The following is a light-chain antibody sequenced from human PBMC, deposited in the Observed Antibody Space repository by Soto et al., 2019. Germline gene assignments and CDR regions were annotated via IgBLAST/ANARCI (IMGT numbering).Light chain of an antibody. CDR1: SSDVGGYYY. V-gene: IGLV2-14*01. CDR3: SSYTSSGTVV. CDR2: EVS. J-gene: IGLJ2*01. Sequence: QSALTQPASVSGSPGQSITISCTGTSSDVGGYYYVSWYQHHPDKAPKLIIYEVSNRPSGVSNRFSGSKSGNTASLTISGRQAEDEADYYCSSYTSSGTVVFGGGTKLTVL.